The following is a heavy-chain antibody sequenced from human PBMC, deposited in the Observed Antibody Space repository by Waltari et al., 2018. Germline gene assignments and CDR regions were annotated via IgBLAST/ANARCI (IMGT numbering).Heavy chain of an antibody. CDR3: ARDQRITMVRGVSFWFDP. CDR2: IYHSGST. D-gene: IGHD3-10*01. Sequence: QVQLQESGPGLVTPSETLSLTCAVSGYSISRGYYWGWIRQPPGKGLEWIGSIYHSGSTYYNPSLKSRVTISVDTSKNQFSLKLSSVTAADTAVYYCARDQRITMVRGVSFWFDPWGQGTLVTVSS. J-gene: IGHJ5*02. CDR1: GYSISRGYY. V-gene: IGHV4-38-2*02.